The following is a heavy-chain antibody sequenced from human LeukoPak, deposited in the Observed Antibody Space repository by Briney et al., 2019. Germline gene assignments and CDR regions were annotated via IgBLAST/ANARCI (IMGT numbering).Heavy chain of an antibody. V-gene: IGHV1-8*01. CDR1: GYTFTSYD. D-gene: IGHD2-15*01. Sequence: ASVKVSCKASGYTFTSYDINWVRQATGQGLEWTGWMNPNSGNTGYAQKFQGRVTMTRNTSISTAYMELSSLRSEDTAVYYCARWDYCSGGSCYSDYWGQGTLVTVSS. J-gene: IGHJ4*02. CDR2: MNPNSGNT. CDR3: ARWDYCSGGSCYSDY.